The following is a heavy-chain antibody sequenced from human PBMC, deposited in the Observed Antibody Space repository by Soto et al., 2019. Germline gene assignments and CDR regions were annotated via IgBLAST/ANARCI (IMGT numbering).Heavy chain of an antibody. J-gene: IGHJ6*02. CDR2: FDPEDGET. CDR1: GYTLTELS. D-gene: IGHD6-19*01. CDR3: ARAQPWLVLPSNYYYYGMYV. Sequence: GASVKVSCKVSGYTLTELSMHWVRQAPGKGLEWMGGFDPEDGETIYAQKFQGRVTMTEDTSTDTAYMEPRSLRSDDTAVYYCARAQPWLVLPSNYYYYGMYVWGQGTTVTVSS. V-gene: IGHV1-24*01.